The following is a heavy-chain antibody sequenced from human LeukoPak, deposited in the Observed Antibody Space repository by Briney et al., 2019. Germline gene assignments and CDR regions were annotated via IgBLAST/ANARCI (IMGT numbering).Heavy chain of an antibody. D-gene: IGHD4-23*01. J-gene: IGHJ4*02. CDR3: ARGAMDDDYGGHY. CDR1: GYTFPSYG. V-gene: IGHV1-18*01. Sequence: GASVKVSCKASGYTFPSYGISWVRQAPGQGLEGMGWITAYNGNTKYAPKFQGRVTMTTDTSTSTAYMELRSLRFDDTAVYYCARGAMDDDYGGHYWGQGTLVTVSS. CDR2: ITAYNGNT.